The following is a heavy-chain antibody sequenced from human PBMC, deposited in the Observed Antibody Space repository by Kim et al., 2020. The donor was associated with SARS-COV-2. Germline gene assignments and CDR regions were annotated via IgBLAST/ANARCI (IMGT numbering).Heavy chain of an antibody. D-gene: IGHD3-10*01. V-gene: IGHV3-30-3*01. CDR3: ARNDGSGSYYPDY. CDR2: ISYDGSNK. J-gene: IGHJ4*02. CDR1: GFTFSSYA. Sequence: GGSLRLSCAASGFTFSSYAMHWVRQAPGKGLEWVAVISYDGSNKYYADSAKGRFTISRDNSKNTLYLQMNSLRAEDTAVYYCARNDGSGSYYPDYWGQGT.